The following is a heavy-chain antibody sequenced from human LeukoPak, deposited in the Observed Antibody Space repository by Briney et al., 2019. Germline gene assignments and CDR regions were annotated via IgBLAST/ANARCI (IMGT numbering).Heavy chain of an antibody. CDR3: ARDSHIPYYYDSSGHLPAR. V-gene: IGHV4-61*02. CDR1: GGSISSGSYY. J-gene: IGHJ4*02. CDR2: IYTSGST. D-gene: IGHD3-22*01. Sequence: SQTLSLTCTVSGGSISSGSYYWSWIRQPAGKGLEWIGRIYTSGSTNYNPSLKSRVTISVDTSKNQFSLKLSSVTAADTAVYYCARDSHIPYYYDSSGHLPARWGQGTLVTVSS.